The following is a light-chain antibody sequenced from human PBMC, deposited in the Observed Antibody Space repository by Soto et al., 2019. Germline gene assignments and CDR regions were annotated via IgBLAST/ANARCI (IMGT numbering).Light chain of an antibody. CDR1: TGTVTSGHW. Sequence: QTVVTQEPSLTVSPGGKVTLTCGSSTGTVTSGHWPYWFQQKPGQVTRTLIYDTSIKYSWTPARFSGSLLGGKAALTLSGAQPEDEAEYYCLLSYSHTRAFGGGTKLTVL. V-gene: IGLV7-46*01. CDR2: DTS. J-gene: IGLJ3*02. CDR3: LLSYSHTRA.